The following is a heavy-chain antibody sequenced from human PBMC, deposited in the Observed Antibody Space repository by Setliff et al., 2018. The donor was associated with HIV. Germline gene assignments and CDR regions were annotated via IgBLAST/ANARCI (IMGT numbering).Heavy chain of an antibody. CDR2: IDPTGGHT. Sequence: ASVKVSCKASGGTFSSYAINWVRQAPGQGLEWMGVIDPTGGHTTYAQKFEDRVTMTRDLSTSTVYMELTRLKSEDVAIYYCARDGINYDFWSGQNASNWFDPWGQGTLVTVSS. CDR1: GGTFSSYA. J-gene: IGHJ5*02. V-gene: IGHV1-46*01. D-gene: IGHD3-3*01. CDR3: ARDGINYDFWSGQNASNWFDP.